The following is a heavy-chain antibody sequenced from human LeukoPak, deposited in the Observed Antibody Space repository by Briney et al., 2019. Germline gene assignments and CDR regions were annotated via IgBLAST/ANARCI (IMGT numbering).Heavy chain of an antibody. CDR3: ARGTRFYVY. D-gene: IGHD3/OR15-3a*01. J-gene: IGHJ4*02. Sequence: PSETLSLTCTVSGGSISGYYWSWIRQPPGKGLEWIGYIFYSGSTNYNPSLKSRVTISVDTSKNQFSLKLSSVTAADTAVYYCARGTRFYVYWGQGTLVTVSS. CDR2: IFYSGST. CDR1: GGSISGYY. V-gene: IGHV4-59*12.